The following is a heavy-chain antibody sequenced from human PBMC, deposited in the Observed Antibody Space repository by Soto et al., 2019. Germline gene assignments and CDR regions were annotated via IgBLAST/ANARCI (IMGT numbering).Heavy chain of an antibody. D-gene: IGHD3-3*01. Sequence: SVKVSCKASGGTFSSYAISWVRQAPGQGLEWMGGIIPIFGTANYAQKFQGRVTITADKSTSTAYMELSSLRSEDTAVYYCARDRAAHYDFPTGASDYWGQGPLVTVYS. CDR1: GGTFSSYA. CDR2: IIPIFGTA. CDR3: ARDRAAHYDFPTGASDY. J-gene: IGHJ4*02. V-gene: IGHV1-69*06.